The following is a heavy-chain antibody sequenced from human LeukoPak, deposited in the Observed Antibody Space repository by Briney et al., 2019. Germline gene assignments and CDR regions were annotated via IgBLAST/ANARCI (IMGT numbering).Heavy chain of an antibody. CDR1: GFTLRTYA. CDR3: AKEYSGYDFDC. J-gene: IGHJ4*01. Sequence: GGSLRLSCVASGFTLRTYAMSWVRQAPGKGLEWVSAISGSAGFTYYADAVRGRFTVSRDISTNTVFLQMDSLRAGDTAVYYCAKEYSGYDFDCWGQGTLVTASS. CDR2: ISGSAGFT. D-gene: IGHD5-12*01. V-gene: IGHV3-23*01.